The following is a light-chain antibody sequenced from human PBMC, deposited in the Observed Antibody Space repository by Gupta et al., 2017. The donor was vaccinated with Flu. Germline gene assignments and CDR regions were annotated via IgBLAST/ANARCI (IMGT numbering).Light chain of an antibody. CDR3: AAWDDTLISYV. Sequence: QSVLTQPPSASETPGQRITTPCSASSSNIGRNTVNWYQQLPGTAPKLLIYSNNQRSSGVPGRFSGSKSGTSGSLAISGLQSEDEADYYCAAWDDTLISYVFGTGTKVTVL. J-gene: IGLJ1*01. V-gene: IGLV1-44*01. CDR2: SNN. CDR1: SSNIGRNT.